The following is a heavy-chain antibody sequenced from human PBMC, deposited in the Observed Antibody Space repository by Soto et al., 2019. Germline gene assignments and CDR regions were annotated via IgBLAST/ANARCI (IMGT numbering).Heavy chain of an antibody. D-gene: IGHD2-2*01. Sequence: QVQLQESGPGLVKPSQTLSLTCTVSGGSISSGGYYWSWICQHPGKGLEWIGYIYHSGTTYYNPSLEFRVTISVDTSKNQFSLQLTSVNAADTAVYYCARVRGHQLLGWFDPWGQGTLVTVSS. CDR1: GGSISSGGYY. J-gene: IGHJ5*02. CDR2: IYHSGTT. V-gene: IGHV4-31*03. CDR3: ARVRGHQLLGWFDP.